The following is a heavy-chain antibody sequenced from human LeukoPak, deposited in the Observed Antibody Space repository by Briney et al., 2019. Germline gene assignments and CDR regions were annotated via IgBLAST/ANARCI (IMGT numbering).Heavy chain of an antibody. Sequence: GGSLRLSCAASGFTFTTYWMTWVRQAPGKGLEWVANINQDGTEKYYVDSVKGRFTISRDNAKNSLYLQMNSLRAEDTAVYYCAELGITMIGGVWGKGTTVTISS. CDR2: INQDGTEK. D-gene: IGHD3-10*02. CDR3: AELGITMIGGV. CDR1: GFTFTTYW. J-gene: IGHJ6*04. V-gene: IGHV3-7*01.